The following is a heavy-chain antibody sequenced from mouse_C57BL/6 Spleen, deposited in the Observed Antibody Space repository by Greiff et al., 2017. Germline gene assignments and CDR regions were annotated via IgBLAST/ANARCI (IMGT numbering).Heavy chain of an antibody. Sequence: QVQLQQPGAELVRPGSSVKLSCKASGYTFTSYWMHWVKQRPIQGLEWIGNIDPSDSETPYNQKFKDKATLTVDKSSSTAYMQLSSLTSEDSAVYYCARGDGNYLYAMDYWGQGTSVTVSS. CDR3: ARGDGNYLYAMDY. V-gene: IGHV1-52*01. CDR1: GYTFTSYW. CDR2: IDPSDSET. D-gene: IGHD2-1*01. J-gene: IGHJ4*01.